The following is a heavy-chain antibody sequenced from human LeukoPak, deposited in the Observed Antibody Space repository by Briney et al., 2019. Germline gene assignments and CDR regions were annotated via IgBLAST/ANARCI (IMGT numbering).Heavy chain of an antibody. Sequence: PGGSLRLSCAASGFTFSSYAMSWVRQAPGKGLEWVSAISGSGGSTYYADSVKGRFTISRDNSKNTLYLQMNSLRAEDTAVYYCAKGVDTAMVTMRYYYFDYWGQGTLVTVSS. D-gene: IGHD5-18*01. CDR2: ISGSGGST. V-gene: IGHV3-23*01. CDR1: GFTFSSYA. J-gene: IGHJ4*02. CDR3: AKGVDTAMVTMRYYYFDY.